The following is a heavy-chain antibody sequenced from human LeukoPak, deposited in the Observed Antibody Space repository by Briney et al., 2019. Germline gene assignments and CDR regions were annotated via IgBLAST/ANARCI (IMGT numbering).Heavy chain of an antibody. V-gene: IGHV3-21*01. J-gene: IGHJ6*03. CDR2: ISTSSSYI. CDR1: GFTFSSYS. Sequence: GALRLSCAASGFTFSSYSMNWVRQAPGKGLEWVSFISTSSSYIHNADSVKGRFTISRDNAENSLYLQMNSLRAEDTAVYYCARAAIAAARIYYYMDVWGQGTLVTVSS. D-gene: IGHD6-13*01. CDR3: ARAAIAAARIYYYMDV.